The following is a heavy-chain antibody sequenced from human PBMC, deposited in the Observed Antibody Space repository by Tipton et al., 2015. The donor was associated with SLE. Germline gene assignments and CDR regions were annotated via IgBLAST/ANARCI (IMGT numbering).Heavy chain of an antibody. CDR3: AGAFRYYGSGSHYNAGAFDI. CDR2: IRYDGSNK. J-gene: IGHJ3*02. D-gene: IGHD3-10*01. CDR1: GFTFSSYG. V-gene: IGHV3-30*02. Sequence: SLRLSCAASGFTFSSYGMHWVRQAPGKGLEWVAFIRYDGSNKYYADSVKGRFTISRDNSKNTLYLQMNGLRAEDTAVYYCAGAFRYYGSGSHYNAGAFDIWGQGTMVTVSS.